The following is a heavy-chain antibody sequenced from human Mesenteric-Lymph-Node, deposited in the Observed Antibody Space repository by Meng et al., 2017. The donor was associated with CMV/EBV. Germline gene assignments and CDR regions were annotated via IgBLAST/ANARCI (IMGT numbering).Heavy chain of an antibody. Sequence: GESLKISCAASGFTFSSYSMNWVRQAPGKGLEWVSSISDSSSYIYYADSVKGRFTVSRDNAKNSLYLQMNSLRAEDTAVYYCARDHPYYYGSGNYFYYFDYWGQGTLVTVSS. D-gene: IGHD3-10*01. J-gene: IGHJ4*02. CDR1: GFTFSSYS. CDR3: ARDHPYYYGSGNYFYYFDY. CDR2: ISDSSSYI. V-gene: IGHV3-21*01.